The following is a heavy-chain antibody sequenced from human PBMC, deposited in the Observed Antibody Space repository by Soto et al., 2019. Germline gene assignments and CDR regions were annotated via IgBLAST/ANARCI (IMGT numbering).Heavy chain of an antibody. D-gene: IGHD6-6*01. CDR1: GFTFSSYW. CDR3: ARGRSSSLGYYYYYYYMDV. V-gene: IGHV3-7*01. CDR2: IKQDGSEK. Sequence: GGSLRLSCAASGFTFSSYWMSWVRQAPGKGLEWVANIKQDGSEKYYVDSVKGRFTISRDNAKNSLYLQMNSLRAEDTAVYYCARGRSSSLGYYYYYYYMDVWGKGTTVTVSS. J-gene: IGHJ6*03.